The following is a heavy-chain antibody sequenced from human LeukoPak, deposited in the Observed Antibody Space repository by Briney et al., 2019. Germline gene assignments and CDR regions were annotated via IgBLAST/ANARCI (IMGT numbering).Heavy chain of an antibody. J-gene: IGHJ5*02. CDR3: ARQLDTFWLDP. V-gene: IGHV4-39*07. CDR2: IYYSGST. Sequence: SETLSLTCTVSGGSISSTSYYWGWIRQPPGKGLEWIGSIYYSGSTYYNPSLQSRVTISVDTSKNQFSLKLNSVTAAATAVYYCARQLDTFWLDPWGQGTLVTVSS. CDR1: GGSISSTSYY. D-gene: IGHD5-18*01.